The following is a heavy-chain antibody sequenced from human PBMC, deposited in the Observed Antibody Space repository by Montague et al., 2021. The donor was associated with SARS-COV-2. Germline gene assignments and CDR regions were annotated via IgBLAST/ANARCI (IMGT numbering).Heavy chain of an antibody. CDR2: IKQDGSEI. V-gene: IGHV3-7*01. CDR3: ARVSEGESNNSQYRAFDI. Sequence: SLRLSCAASGFTFSNYWLSWVRQAPGMGPEWVANIKQDGSEIYYLDSVKGRFTISRDNSKNSLSLQMNSLRAEDTALYFCARVSEGESNNSQYRAFDIWGQGTMVTVSS. CDR1: GFTFSNYW. J-gene: IGHJ3*02. D-gene: IGHD1-1*01.